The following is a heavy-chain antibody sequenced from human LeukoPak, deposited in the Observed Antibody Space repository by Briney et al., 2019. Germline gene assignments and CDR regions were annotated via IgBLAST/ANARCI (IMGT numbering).Heavy chain of an antibody. J-gene: IGHJ4*02. CDR1: GASVSSGDQY. V-gene: IGHV4-31*03. CDR2: IHPSGRL. CDR3: SRGLDSRKLGY. D-gene: IGHD3-22*01. Sequence: SETRSLTCTVSGASVSSGDQYWNWIRQSPGKGLEWMGSIHPSGRLYNNPSLESRVTISIDTSKNQLSLNLNSVTAADTAVYFCSRGLDSRKLGYWGQGTLVTVSS.